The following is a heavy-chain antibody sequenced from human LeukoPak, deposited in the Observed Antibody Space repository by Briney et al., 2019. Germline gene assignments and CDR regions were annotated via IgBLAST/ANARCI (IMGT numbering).Heavy chain of an antibody. CDR3: ARDLTMASFYYYYMDV. V-gene: IGHV1-46*01. J-gene: IGHJ6*03. CDR2: INPSGGST. D-gene: IGHD3-10*01. Sequence: GASVKVSCKASGYTFTSYYMHWVRQAPGQGLEWMGIINPSGGSTSYAQKFQGRVTMTGDMSTSTVYMELSSLRSEDTAVYYCARDLTMASFYYYYMDVWGKGTTVTVSS. CDR1: GYTFTSYY.